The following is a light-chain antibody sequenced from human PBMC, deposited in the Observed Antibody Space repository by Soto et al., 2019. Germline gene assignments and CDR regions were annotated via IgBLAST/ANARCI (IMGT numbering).Light chain of an antibody. CDR3: CLCASTFLL. Sequence: QSALTQPASVSGSPGQSITISCIRTSSEVGSKNFFSWYQKHPGKAPKLRIYEGTKRHSGVSNRFSGSKSGNAASLTVSGLQAEDEAEYFCCLCASTFLLLGGGTKLTVL. J-gene: IGLJ3*02. V-gene: IGLV2-23*01. CDR1: SSEVGSKNF. CDR2: EGT.